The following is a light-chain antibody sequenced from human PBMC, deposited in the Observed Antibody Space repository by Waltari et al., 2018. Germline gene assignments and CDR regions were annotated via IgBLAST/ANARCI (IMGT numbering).Light chain of an antibody. J-gene: IGKJ1*01. CDR3: QQYNSYWT. V-gene: IGKV1-5*03. Sequence: DIQMTQSPSTLSASVGDSGTITCRASQTTSSWLAWSQQKTGEAPKLLFYKASSVESGVSSTFSGSGSGAEFTRTISRLQPDDFATYCCQQYNSYWTFGQGTKVEVK. CDR1: QTTSSW. CDR2: KAS.